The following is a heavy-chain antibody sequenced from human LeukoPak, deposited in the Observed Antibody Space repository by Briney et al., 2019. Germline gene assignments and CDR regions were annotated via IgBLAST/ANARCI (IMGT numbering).Heavy chain of an antibody. Sequence: SETLSLTCTVSGGSISSYYWSWIRQPPGKGLEWIGYIYYSGSTNHNPSLKSRVTISVDTSKNQFSLKLSSVTAADTAVYYCAREIAAAGTRWFDPWGQGTRVTVSS. CDR1: GGSISSYY. D-gene: IGHD6-13*01. V-gene: IGHV4-59*01. CDR2: IYYSGST. CDR3: AREIAAAGTRWFDP. J-gene: IGHJ5*02.